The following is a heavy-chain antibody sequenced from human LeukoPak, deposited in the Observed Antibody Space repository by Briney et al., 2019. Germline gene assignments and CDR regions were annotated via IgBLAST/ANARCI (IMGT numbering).Heavy chain of an antibody. Sequence: PSETLSLTCTVSGGSISSYYWSWIRQPPGKGLEWIGYIYYSGSTNYNPSLKSRVTISVDTSKNQFSLKLSSVTAADTAVYYCATTEGWYYHILAGPDAFDIWGQGTMVTVSS. CDR1: GGSISSYY. CDR2: IYYSGST. CDR3: ATTEGWYYHILAGPDAFDI. J-gene: IGHJ3*02. D-gene: IGHD3-9*01. V-gene: IGHV4-59*01.